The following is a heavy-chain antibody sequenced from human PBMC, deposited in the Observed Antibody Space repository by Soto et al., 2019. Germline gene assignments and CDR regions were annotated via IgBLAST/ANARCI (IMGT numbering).Heavy chain of an antibody. CDR3: ARVGSSSWYEYYFDY. J-gene: IGHJ4*02. CDR1: GFTFSSYW. V-gene: IGHV3-7*05. CDR2: IKQDGSEK. D-gene: IGHD6-13*01. Sequence: GGSLRLSCAASGFTFSSYWMSWVRQAPGKGLEWVANIKQDGSEKYYVDSVKGRFTISRDNAKNSLYLQMNSLRAEDTAVYYCARVGSSSWYEYYFDYWGQGTLVTVSS.